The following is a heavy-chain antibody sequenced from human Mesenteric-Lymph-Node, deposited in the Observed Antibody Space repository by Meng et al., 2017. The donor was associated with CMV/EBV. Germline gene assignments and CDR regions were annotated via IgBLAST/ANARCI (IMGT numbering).Heavy chain of an antibody. J-gene: IGHJ4*02. D-gene: IGHD6-13*01. V-gene: IGHV4-59*01. CDR2: IHYSGNT. CDR1: GGSISSYY. Sequence: SETLSLTCTVSGGSISSYYWSWIRQPPGKGLEWIGHIHYSGNTNYNPSLKSRVTMSADTSNNQFSLKVTSVTAADTAVYYCARASYSSSWFHWGQGTLVTVSS. CDR3: ARASYSSSWFH.